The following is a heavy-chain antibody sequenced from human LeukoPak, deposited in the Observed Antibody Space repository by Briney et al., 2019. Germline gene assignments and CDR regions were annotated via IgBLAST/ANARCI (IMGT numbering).Heavy chain of an antibody. CDR1: GFTFSSYG. CDR2: IRYDGSNK. Sequence: PGGSLRLSCAACGFTFSSYGMHWVRQAPGKGLEWVAFIRYDGSNKYYADSVKGRFTISRDNSKNTLYLQMNSLRAEDTAVYYCAKDLSYGGNSIDYWGQGTLVTVSS. J-gene: IGHJ4*02. CDR3: AKDLSYGGNSIDY. D-gene: IGHD4-23*01. V-gene: IGHV3-30*02.